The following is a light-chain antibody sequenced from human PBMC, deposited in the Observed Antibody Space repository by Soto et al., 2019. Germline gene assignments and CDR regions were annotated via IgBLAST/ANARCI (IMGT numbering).Light chain of an antibody. CDR2: AAS. V-gene: IGKV1-9*01. J-gene: IGKJ3*01. CDR1: QGIGRY. CDR3: QQLNSYPFT. Sequence: DIQLTQSPSFLSASVGDRVTITCRASQGIGRYLAWFQQKPGKAPKLLIYAASTLQSGVPSRFSGSGSGTAFTLSISSLQPEPCATYYCQQLNSYPFTFGPYTKVDI.